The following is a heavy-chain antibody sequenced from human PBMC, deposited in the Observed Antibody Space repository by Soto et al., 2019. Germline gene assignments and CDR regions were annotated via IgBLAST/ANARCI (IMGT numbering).Heavy chain of an antibody. CDR2: INHSWNS. CDR1: GGSFSDYY. V-gene: IGHV4-34*01. Sequence: QVQLQQWGAGLLKPSETLSLACAVYGGSFSDYYWSWIRQPPGKGLEWIAEINHSWNSNYNPSLESRVTISVDTSKNQFSLKLRSVTAADTAVYYCARQSSLARYFDTWGQGNLVTVSS. CDR3: ARQSSLARYFDT. J-gene: IGHJ4*02.